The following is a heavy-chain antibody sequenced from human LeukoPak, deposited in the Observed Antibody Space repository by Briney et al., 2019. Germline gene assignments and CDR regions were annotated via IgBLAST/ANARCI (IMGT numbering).Heavy chain of an antibody. Sequence: GGSLGLSCAASGFTFDDYAMHWVRQAPGKGLEWVALITGDDIGTYYGDSVKGRFTISRDNSKNSLYLQMNSLRSEDTALYYCAKGFVPTNVVVPAAVNYYYGMDVWGQGTTVAVSS. V-gene: IGHV3-43*02. CDR2: ITGDDIGT. CDR1: GFTFDDYA. J-gene: IGHJ6*02. D-gene: IGHD2-2*01. CDR3: AKGFVPTNVVVPAAVNYYYGMDV.